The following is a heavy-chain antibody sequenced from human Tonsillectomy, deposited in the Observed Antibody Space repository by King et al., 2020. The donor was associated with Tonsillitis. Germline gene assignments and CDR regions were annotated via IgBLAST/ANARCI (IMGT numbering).Heavy chain of an antibody. CDR3: ARIRYYDILTTYFGDV. J-gene: IGHJ6*04. D-gene: IGHD3-9*01. CDR1: GGSIRSSSYY. CDR2: IYYSGST. V-gene: IGHV4-39*01. Sequence: QLQESGPGLVKPSETLSLTCTVSGGSIRSSSYYWGWIRQPPGKGLEWIGSIYYSGSTYYNPSLKSRVTISVDTSKNQFSLKLSSVTAADTAVYYCARIRYYDILTTYFGDVWGKGTTVTVSS.